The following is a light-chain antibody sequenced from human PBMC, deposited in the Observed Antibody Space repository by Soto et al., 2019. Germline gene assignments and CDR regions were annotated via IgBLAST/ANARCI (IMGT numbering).Light chain of an antibody. CDR2: GAS. V-gene: IGKV3-15*01. CDR1: QSIDSN. J-gene: IGKJ3*01. CDR3: QQYDEWPLT. Sequence: EIVMTQSPPTLSVAPGQRDTLSCRASQSIDSNLAWYQQKPGQAPRLLIYGASTRATGIPARFSGSGSGTEFTLTISSLQSEDFAFYYCQQYDEWPLTFGPGTKVDIQ.